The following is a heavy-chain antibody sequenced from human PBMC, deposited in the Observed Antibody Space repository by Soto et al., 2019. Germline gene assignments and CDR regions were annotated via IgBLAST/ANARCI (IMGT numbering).Heavy chain of an antibody. CDR3: ARSLGVAVAALGDY. CDR1: GFTFSSYA. CDR2: ISYDGSNK. D-gene: IGHD6-19*01. Sequence: QVQLVESGGGVVQPGRSLRLSCAASGFTFSSYAMHWVRQVPGKGLEWVAVISYDGSNKYYADSVKGRFTISRDNSKNTLYLQMNSLRAEDTAVYYCARSLGVAVAALGDYWGQGTLVTVSS. V-gene: IGHV3-30-3*01. J-gene: IGHJ4*02.